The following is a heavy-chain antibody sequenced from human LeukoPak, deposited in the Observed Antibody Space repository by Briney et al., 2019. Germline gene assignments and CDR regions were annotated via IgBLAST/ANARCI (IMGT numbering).Heavy chain of an antibody. Sequence: PGGSLRLSCAASGFTFSNYAMTWVRQASGKGLEWVSTISDSGSTFYADSVKGRFTISRDNSKNTLFLQMNGLRADDTAVYYCAKDWPSEWQQLPDYDAVDVWGQGTMVTVSS. V-gene: IGHV3-23*01. CDR2: ISDSGST. CDR1: GFTFSNYA. D-gene: IGHD6-13*01. J-gene: IGHJ3*01. CDR3: AKDWPSEWQQLPDYDAVDV.